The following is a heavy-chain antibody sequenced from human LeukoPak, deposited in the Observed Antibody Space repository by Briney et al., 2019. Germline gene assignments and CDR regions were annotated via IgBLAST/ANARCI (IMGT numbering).Heavy chain of an antibody. J-gene: IGHJ4*02. CDR1: GFTVSSNY. Sequence: GGSLRLSCAVSGFTVSSNYMSWVRQAPGKGLEWVSVIYGGGSTYYADSVKGRFTISRDNPKNTLYLQMNSLRAEDTAVYYCARDRRGDSSGYLYYFDYWGQGTLVTVSS. D-gene: IGHD3-22*01. V-gene: IGHV3-53*01. CDR2: IYGGGST. CDR3: ARDRRGDSSGYLYYFDY.